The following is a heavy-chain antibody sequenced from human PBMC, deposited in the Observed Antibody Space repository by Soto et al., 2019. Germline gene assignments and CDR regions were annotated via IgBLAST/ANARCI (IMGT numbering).Heavy chain of an antibody. CDR3: ARGYHYDFWSGSSWFDP. V-gene: IGHV3-33*01. Sequence: GGSLRLSCAAPGFTFSNYGMHWVRQAPGKGLEWVAVIWYDGSNKYYADSVKGRFTISRDNSKNTLYLQMNSLRAEDTAVYYCARGYHYDFWSGSSWFDPWGQGTLVTVSS. CDR2: IWYDGSNK. J-gene: IGHJ5*02. D-gene: IGHD3-3*01. CDR1: GFTFSNYG.